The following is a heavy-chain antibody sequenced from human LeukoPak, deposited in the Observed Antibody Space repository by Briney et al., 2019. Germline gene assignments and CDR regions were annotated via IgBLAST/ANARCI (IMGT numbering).Heavy chain of an antibody. CDR3: ASDLRNWDGGAYFDY. CDR1: GFTFNIYS. Sequence: GGALRLSCAASGFTFNIYSMNWVRQAPGKGLEWVSSISSSSSYIYYTDSVKGRFTISRDNAKNSLSLQMNSLRAEDTAVYYCASDLRNWDGGAYFDYWGQGTLVTVSS. J-gene: IGHJ4*02. CDR2: ISSSSSYI. D-gene: IGHD1-1*01. V-gene: IGHV3-21*01.